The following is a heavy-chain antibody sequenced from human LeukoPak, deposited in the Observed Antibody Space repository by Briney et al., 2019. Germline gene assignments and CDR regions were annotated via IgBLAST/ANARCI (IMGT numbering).Heavy chain of an antibody. V-gene: IGHV3-30*03. D-gene: IGHD3-22*01. CDR2: ISYDGSNK. CDR1: GFTFSSYG. J-gene: IGHJ4*02. CDR3: ARWGRYDSSFDY. Sequence: GRSLRLSCAASGFTFSSYGMHWVRQAPGKGLEWVAVISYDGSNKYYADSVKGRFTISRDNSKNTLYLQMNSLRAEDTAVYYCARWGRYDSSFDYWGQGTLVTVSS.